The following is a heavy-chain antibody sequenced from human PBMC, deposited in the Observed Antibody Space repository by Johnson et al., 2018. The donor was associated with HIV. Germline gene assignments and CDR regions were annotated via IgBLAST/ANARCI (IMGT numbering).Heavy chain of an antibody. D-gene: IGHD3-10*01. V-gene: IGHV3-30*18. CDR1: GFTFSSYA. CDR2: ISYDGSNK. CDR3: AKTRMGGILDAFDL. Sequence: QMQLVESGGGVVQPGRSLRLSCAASGFTFSSYAMHWVRQAPGKGPEWVAVISYDGSNKYYADSVKGRFTLSRDNSKNTLDLQMNSLTIEDTAVFYCAKTRMGGILDAFDLWGQGTMVIVS. J-gene: IGHJ3*01.